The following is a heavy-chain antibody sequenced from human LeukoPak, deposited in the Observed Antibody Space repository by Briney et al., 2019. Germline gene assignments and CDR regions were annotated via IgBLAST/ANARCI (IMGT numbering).Heavy chain of an antibody. V-gene: IGHV3-23*01. D-gene: IGHD2-2*01. Sequence: GGSLRLSCAASGFTFRTYAMSWVRQAPGKGLEWVSAISGSGGSTYYADSVKGRFTISRDNSKNTLYLQMNSLRAEDTAVYYCAKSGCSSTSCYLRGYSYGSFDYWGQGTLVTVSS. CDR2: ISGSGGST. CDR3: AKSGCSSTSCYLRGYSYGSFDY. J-gene: IGHJ4*02. CDR1: GFTFRTYA.